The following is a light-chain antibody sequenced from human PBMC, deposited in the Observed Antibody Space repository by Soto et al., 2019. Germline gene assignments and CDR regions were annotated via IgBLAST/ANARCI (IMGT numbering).Light chain of an antibody. J-gene: IGLJ1*01. V-gene: IGLV2-14*01. CDR3: SSYTSSGTLYV. CDR2: EVT. CDR1: SXDIGGSKY. Sequence: QSALTQPASLSGSPGQSITIFCTGTSXDIGGSKYVSWYQQHPGKAPKLMIYEVTYRPSGVSDRFSGSKSGNTASLTVSGLQAEDEADYYCSSYTSSGTLYVFGTGTKVTVL.